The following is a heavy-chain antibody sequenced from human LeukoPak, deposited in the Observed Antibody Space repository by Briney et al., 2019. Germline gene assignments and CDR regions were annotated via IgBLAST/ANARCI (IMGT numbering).Heavy chain of an antibody. V-gene: IGHV3-11*01. CDR3: ARSIAAAGYLHYYYYYMDV. CDR2: IGSSGSTI. Sequence: IPGGSLRLSCAASGFTFSDYYMSWIRQAPGKGLEWVSYIGSSGSTIYYADSVKGRFTISRDNAKNSLYLQMNSLRAGDTAVYYCARSIAAAGYLHYYYYYMDVWGKGTTVTVSS. D-gene: IGHD6-13*01. J-gene: IGHJ6*03. CDR1: GFTFSDYY.